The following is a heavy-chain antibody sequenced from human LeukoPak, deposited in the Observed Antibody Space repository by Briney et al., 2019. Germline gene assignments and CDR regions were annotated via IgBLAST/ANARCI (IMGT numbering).Heavy chain of an antibody. CDR1: GGSFSGYY. Sequence: SETQSLTCAVYGGSFSGYYWSWIRQPPGKGLEWIGEINHSGSTNYNPSLKSRVTMSVDTSKNQFSLKLSSVTAADTAVYYCARHNVVVVAAIVYYYYYMDVWGKGTTVTISS. V-gene: IGHV4-34*01. J-gene: IGHJ6*03. D-gene: IGHD2-15*01. CDR2: INHSGST. CDR3: ARHNVVVVAAIVYYYYYMDV.